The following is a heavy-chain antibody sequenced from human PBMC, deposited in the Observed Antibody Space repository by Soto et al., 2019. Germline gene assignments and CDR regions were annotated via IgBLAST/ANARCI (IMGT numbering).Heavy chain of an antibody. CDR1: GGSITSSSFY. V-gene: IGHV4-39*01. J-gene: IGHJ4*02. Sequence: SETLSLTCSVSGGSITSSSFYWGWIRQPPGKGLEWIGTKYYSGSIYYNPSLRSRVSISVDPSKNQFSLRLISVTAADTAVYFCAILDAYGGYGSDYWSQGTLVTVSS. CDR3: AILDAYGGYGSDY. CDR2: KYYSGSI. D-gene: IGHD5-12*01.